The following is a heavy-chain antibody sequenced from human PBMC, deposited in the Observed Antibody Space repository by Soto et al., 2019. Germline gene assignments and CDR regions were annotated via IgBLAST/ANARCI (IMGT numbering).Heavy chain of an antibody. D-gene: IGHD3-10*01. V-gene: IGHV2-5*02. CDR1: GFSLSTSGVG. CDR2: IYWDDDK. Sequence: QITLKESGPTLVKPTQTLTLTCTFSGFSLSTSGVGVGWIRQPPGKALEWLALIYWDDDKRYSPSLKSRLTITKDTSKNQVVLTMTNMDPVDTATYYCAHMWAITMVRGVIMYFDYWGQGTLVTVSS. J-gene: IGHJ4*02. CDR3: AHMWAITMVRGVIMYFDY.